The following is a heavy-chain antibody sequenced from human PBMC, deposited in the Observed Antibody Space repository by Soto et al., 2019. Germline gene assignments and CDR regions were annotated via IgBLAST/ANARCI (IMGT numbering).Heavy chain of an antibody. V-gene: IGHV3-66*01. J-gene: IGHJ4*02. CDR1: GFTVSSNY. D-gene: IGHD6-6*01. CDR2: IYSGGST. CDR3: ASLRAGAARPGY. Sequence: GGSLRLSCAASGFTVSSNYMSWVRQAPGKGLEWVSVIYSGGSTYYADSVKGRFTISRDNSKNTLYLQMNSLRAEDTAVYYCASLRAGAARPGYWGQGTLVTVSS.